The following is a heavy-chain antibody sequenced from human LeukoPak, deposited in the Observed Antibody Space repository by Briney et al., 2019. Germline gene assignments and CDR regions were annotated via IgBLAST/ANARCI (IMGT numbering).Heavy chain of an antibody. J-gene: IGHJ6*02. CDR3: ARGGRLSIYYGMDV. Sequence: GGSLRLSCAASGFTFSSYAMHWVRQAPGKGLEWVAVISYDGSNKYYADSVKGRFTIFRDNSKNTLYLQMNSLRAEDTAVYYRARGGRLSIYYGMDVWGQGTTVTVSS. D-gene: IGHD1-26*01. CDR2: ISYDGSNK. CDR1: GFTFSSYA. V-gene: IGHV3-30-3*01.